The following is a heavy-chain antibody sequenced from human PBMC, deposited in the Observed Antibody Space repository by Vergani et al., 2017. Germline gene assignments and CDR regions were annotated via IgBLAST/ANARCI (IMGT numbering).Heavy chain of an antibody. CDR3: ARGSCLGGSCYKPLFDY. J-gene: IGHJ4*02. D-gene: IGHD2-15*01. V-gene: IGHV4-61*02. CDR2: IHTSGST. Sequence: QVQLQESGPGLVKPSQTLSLTCTVSGGSINSHNYYWSWIRQPAGKGLERIGRIHTSGSTNNNPSLKSRVTTSEDTSKNQFSLNLTSVTAADTAVYFCARGSCLGGSCYKPLFDYWGQGILVTVSS. CDR1: GGSINSHNYY.